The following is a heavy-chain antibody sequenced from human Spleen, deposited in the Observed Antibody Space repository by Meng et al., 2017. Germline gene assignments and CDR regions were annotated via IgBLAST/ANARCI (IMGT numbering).Heavy chain of an antibody. D-gene: IGHD3-16*02. CDR2: IYYSGST. J-gene: IGHJ4*02. V-gene: IGHV4-59*11. CDR1: GASISSHY. Sequence: SETLSLTRTVSGASISSHYWTWIRQPPGKGLEWIAYIYYSGSTYYNPSLKSRVTISVDTSKNHFSLKLSSVTAADTAVYYCHRLGNGGVIAFWGQGTLVTVSS. CDR3: HRLGNGGVIAF.